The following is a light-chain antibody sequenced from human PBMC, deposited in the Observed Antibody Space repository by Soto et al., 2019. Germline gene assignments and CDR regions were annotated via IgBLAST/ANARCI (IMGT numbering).Light chain of an antibody. CDR3: QQYYTFPRT. J-gene: IGKJ1*01. V-gene: IGKV4-1*01. CDR1: QSLLYTSNNKNY. Sequence: DIVMTQSPDSLAVSLGERATINCKSSQSLLYTSNNKNYLSWYQKKPGLPPKMLLYWASTRESGVPDRFTGSGSGTNFTLTISSLQAEDVAVYYCQQYYTFPRTFGQGSKVEI. CDR2: WAS.